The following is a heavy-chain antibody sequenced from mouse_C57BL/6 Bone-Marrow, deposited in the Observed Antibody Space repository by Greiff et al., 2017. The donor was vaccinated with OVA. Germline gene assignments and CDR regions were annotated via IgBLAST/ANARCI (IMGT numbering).Heavy chain of an antibody. CDR3: AIGDGDYRFAY. Sequence: QVQLQQPGAELVKPGASVKVSCKASGYTFTSYWMHWVKQRPGQGLEWIGRIHPSDSDTNYNQKFKGKATLTVDKSSSTAYMQLSSLTSADSAVYYCAIGDGDYRFAYWGQGTLVTVSA. J-gene: IGHJ3*01. D-gene: IGHD2-13*01. CDR2: IHPSDSDT. V-gene: IGHV1-74*01. CDR1: GYTFTSYW.